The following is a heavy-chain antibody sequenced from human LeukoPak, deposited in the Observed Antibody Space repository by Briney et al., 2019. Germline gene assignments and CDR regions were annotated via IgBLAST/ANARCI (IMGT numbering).Heavy chain of an antibody. CDR1: GGTFSSYA. Sequence: SVKVSCKASGGTFSSYAISWVRQAPGQGLEWMGRIIPIFDTTNYAQKFQGRVTITTDESTSTAYMELSSLRSEDTAVYYCARVNVIVVSDDAFDIWGQGTMVTVSS. V-gene: IGHV1-69*05. CDR2: IIPIFDTT. CDR3: ARVNVIVVSDDAFDI. D-gene: IGHD3-22*01. J-gene: IGHJ3*02.